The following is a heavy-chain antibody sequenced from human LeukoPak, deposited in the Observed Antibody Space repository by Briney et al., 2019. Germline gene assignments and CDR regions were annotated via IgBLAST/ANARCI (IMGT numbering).Heavy chain of an antibody. V-gene: IGHV3-23*01. J-gene: IGHJ2*01. CDR3: AKDPGGQWADWYFDL. Sequence: GGSLRLSCAASGFTFSSYAMSWVRQAPGKGLEWVSGISGSGGSTYYADSVKGRFTISRDNSKNTLYLQMNSLRAEDTAVYCCAKDPGGQWADWYFDLWGRGTLVSVSS. CDR2: ISGSGGST. CDR1: GFTFSSYA. D-gene: IGHD6-19*01.